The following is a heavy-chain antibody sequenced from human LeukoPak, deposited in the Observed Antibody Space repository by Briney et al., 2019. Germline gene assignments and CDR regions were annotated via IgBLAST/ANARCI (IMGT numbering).Heavy chain of an antibody. V-gene: IGHV3-30-3*01. CDR1: GFTFSSYA. CDR3: ARSCSSGWYAPIDY. Sequence: GRSLRLSCAASGFTFSSYAMHWVRQAPGKGLEWVAVISYDGSNKYYADSVKGRFTISRDNSKNTLYLQMNCLRAEDTAVYYCARSCSSGWYAPIDYWGQGTLVTVSS. D-gene: IGHD6-19*01. CDR2: ISYDGSNK. J-gene: IGHJ4*02.